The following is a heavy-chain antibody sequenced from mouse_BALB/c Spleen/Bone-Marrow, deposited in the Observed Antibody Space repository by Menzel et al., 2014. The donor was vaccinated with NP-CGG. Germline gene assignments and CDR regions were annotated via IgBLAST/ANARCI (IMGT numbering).Heavy chain of an antibody. CDR1: GFTFSSYS. J-gene: IGHJ4*01. V-gene: IGHV5-9*03. CDR3: VRSSPFFNGKGGDYAMDY. D-gene: IGHD2-1*01. CDR2: ISSGGGNI. Sequence: DVKLQESGGDLVKSGGSLKLSCAASGFTFSSYSMSWVRQIPEKRLEWVATISSGGGNIYYPDSVKGRFTISRDNAKNNLYLQMSSLRSEDTALYYCVRSSPFFNGKGGDYAMDYWGLGTSVTVSS.